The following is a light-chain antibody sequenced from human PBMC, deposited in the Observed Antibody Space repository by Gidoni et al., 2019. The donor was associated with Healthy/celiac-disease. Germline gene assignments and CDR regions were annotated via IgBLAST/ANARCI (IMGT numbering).Light chain of an antibody. V-gene: IGKV3-20*01. Sequence: EIVLTQSPGTLSLSPGERATLSCRASQSVSSSYLAWYQQKPGQAPRLLIHGASSRATGIPDRFSGSGSGTDFTLTISRLEPEEFAVYYCQQYGSSPPYTFGQGTKLEIK. J-gene: IGKJ2*01. CDR3: QQYGSSPPYT. CDR2: GAS. CDR1: QSVSSSY.